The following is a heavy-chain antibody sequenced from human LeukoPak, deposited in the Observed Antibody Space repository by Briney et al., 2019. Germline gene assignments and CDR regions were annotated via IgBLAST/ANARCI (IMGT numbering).Heavy chain of an antibody. CDR2: INPDGSTT. V-gene: IGHV3-74*01. J-gene: IGHJ4*02. Sequence: GGSLRLSCAASGFTFRSSWMHWVRQAPGKGLAWVSRINPDGSTTTYADSVEGRFTISRDNAKSTLYLQMDSQRAEDTAVYYCARAMISESDYWGQGTLVTVSS. CDR1: GFTFRSSW. CDR3: ARAMISESDY. D-gene: IGHD3-22*01.